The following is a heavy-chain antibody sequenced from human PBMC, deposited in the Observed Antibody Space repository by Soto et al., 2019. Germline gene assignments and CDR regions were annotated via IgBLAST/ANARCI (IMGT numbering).Heavy chain of an antibody. D-gene: IGHD6-6*01. CDR3: ARSKYSSSSPALLGYYYYGMDV. CDR1: GYTFTGYY. CDR2: INPNSGGT. Sequence: ASVKVSCKASGYTFTGYYMHWVRQAPGQGLEWMGWINPNSGGTNYAQKFQGWVTMTRDTSISTAYMELSRLRSDDTAVYYCARSKYSSSSPALLGYYYYGMDVWGQGTTVTVSS. V-gene: IGHV1-2*04. J-gene: IGHJ6*02.